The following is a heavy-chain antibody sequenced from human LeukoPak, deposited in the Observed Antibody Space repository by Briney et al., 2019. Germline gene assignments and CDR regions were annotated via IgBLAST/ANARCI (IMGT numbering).Heavy chain of an antibody. CDR2: IKQDGGEK. Sequence: GGSLRLSCAASGFTFSGYWMTWVRQAPGKGLEWVANIKQDGGEKYYVDSVRGRFTISRDNAKNSLYLQMNSLRAEDTAVYYCARGDYYDSSGTFDYWGQGTLVTVSS. J-gene: IGHJ4*02. V-gene: IGHV3-7*04. CDR1: GFTFSGYW. CDR3: ARGDYYDSSGTFDY. D-gene: IGHD3-22*01.